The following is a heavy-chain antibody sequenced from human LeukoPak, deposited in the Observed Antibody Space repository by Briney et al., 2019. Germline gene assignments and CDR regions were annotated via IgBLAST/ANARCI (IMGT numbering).Heavy chain of an antibody. V-gene: IGHV6-1*01. CDR3: ARHSTTGPTFFDY. CDR1: GDSVSSNDAA. D-gene: IGHD1-1*01. CDR2: TYYRSKWYS. J-gene: IGHJ4*02. Sequence: SQTLSLTCAISGDSVSSNDAAWNWIRQSPSRGLEWLGSTYYRSKWYSVYAVSVKGRITINPDTSKNQFSLQLNSVTPEDTAVYYCARHSTTGPTFFDYWGQGTLVTVSS.